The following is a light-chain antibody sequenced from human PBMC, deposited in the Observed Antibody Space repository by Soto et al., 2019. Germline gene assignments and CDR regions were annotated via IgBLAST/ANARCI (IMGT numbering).Light chain of an antibody. CDR1: SSDIGTYDH. J-gene: IGLJ1*01. Sequence: QSVLTQPASVSGSPGQSITISCSGTSSDIGTYDHVSWYQQHPGKAPKLMIYDVSKRPSGVPDRFSGSKSGNTASLTISGLQAEDEADYYCCSYAGSYTFVFGTGTKVTVL. CDR2: DVS. CDR3: CSYAGSYTFV. V-gene: IGLV2-11*01.